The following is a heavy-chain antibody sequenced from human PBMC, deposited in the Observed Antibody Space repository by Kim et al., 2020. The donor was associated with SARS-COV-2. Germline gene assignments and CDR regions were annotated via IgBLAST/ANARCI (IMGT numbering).Heavy chain of an antibody. CDR3: ARGLRFLDPGFYYGMDV. CDR2: IKQDGSEK. J-gene: IGHJ6*02. CDR1: GFTFSSYW. Sequence: GGSLRLSCAASGFTFSSYWMSWVRQAPGKGLEWVANIKQDGSEKYYVDSVKGRFTISRDNAKNSLYLQMNSLRAEDTAVYYCARGLRFLDPGFYYGMDVWGQGTTVTVSS. V-gene: IGHV3-7*04. D-gene: IGHD3-3*01.